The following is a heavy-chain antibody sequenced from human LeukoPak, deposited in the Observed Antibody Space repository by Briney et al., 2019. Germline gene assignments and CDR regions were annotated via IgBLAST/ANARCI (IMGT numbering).Heavy chain of an antibody. J-gene: IGHJ4*02. D-gene: IGHD4-17*01. CDR3: ARVYGDSGDGGH. CDR2: IYSDGSA. Sequence: GGSLRLSCAVSGFTVSSSYMSWVRQAPGKGLEWVSVIYSDGSAYYADSVKGRFIISRDNSKNTLYLQMNSLTAEDTAVYYCARVYGDSGDGGHWGQGTLVTVSS. V-gene: IGHV3-53*01. CDR1: GFTVSSSY.